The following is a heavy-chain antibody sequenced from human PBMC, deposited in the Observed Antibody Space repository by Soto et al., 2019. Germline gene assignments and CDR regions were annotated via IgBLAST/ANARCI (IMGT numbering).Heavy chain of an antibody. Sequence: SETLSLTCTVSGRSTSSESYYWGWIRQPPGKGLDWIGSVTYRGDTYYNAALKNRLTMSVDTSKNQFSLKLSSVTAADTAIYYCAMDTDSPSRFDYWGQGTLVTVSS. V-gene: IGHV4-39*01. CDR1: GRSTSSESYY. J-gene: IGHJ4*02. CDR3: AMDTDSPSRFDY. CDR2: VTYRGDT. D-gene: IGHD5-18*01.